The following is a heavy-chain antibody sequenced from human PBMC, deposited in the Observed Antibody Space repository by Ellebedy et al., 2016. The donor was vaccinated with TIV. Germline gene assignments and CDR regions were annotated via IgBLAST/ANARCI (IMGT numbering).Heavy chain of an antibody. D-gene: IGHD3-16*01. CDR2: ISSSSTYI. CDR3: ARDASNRGDIDY. V-gene: IGHV3-21*01. Sequence: GESLKISCAASGLTFSSYTMHWVRPAPGKGLGWVWSISSSSTYIYYADSGRGRFTISRDNATNSMYLQLSSLKAEDTAVYYCARDASNRGDIDYWGQGTLVTVSS. CDR1: GLTFSSYT. J-gene: IGHJ4*02.